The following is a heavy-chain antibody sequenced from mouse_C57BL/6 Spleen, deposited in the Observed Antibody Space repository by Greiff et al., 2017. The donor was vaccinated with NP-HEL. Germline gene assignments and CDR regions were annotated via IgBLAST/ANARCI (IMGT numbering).Heavy chain of an antibody. V-gene: IGHV5-4*01. CDR3: ARDRATGTGFAY. CDR2: ISDCGSYT. J-gene: IGHJ3*01. Sequence: EVQGVESGGGLVKPGGSLKLSCAASGFTFSSYAMSWVRQTPEKRLEWVATISDCGSYTYYPDNVKGRFTISRDNAKNNLYLQMIHLKSEDTAMYYCARDRATGTGFAYWGQGTLVTVSA. CDR1: GFTFSSYA. D-gene: IGHD4-1*02.